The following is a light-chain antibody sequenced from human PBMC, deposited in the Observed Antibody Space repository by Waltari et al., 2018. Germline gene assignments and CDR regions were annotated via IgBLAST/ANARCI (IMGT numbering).Light chain of an antibody. J-gene: IGLJ2*01. CDR3: QSADSSGTYVI. CDR2: RDT. CDR1: ALPKQH. V-gene: IGLV3-25*03. Sequence: SYELTQPPSVSVSPGQTARITCSGDALPKQHGFWYQQKPGQAPVLVIHRDTERPSGIPERCSGSNAGTTVTLTITAVQAEDEADYYCQSADSSGTYVIFGGGTKLSVL.